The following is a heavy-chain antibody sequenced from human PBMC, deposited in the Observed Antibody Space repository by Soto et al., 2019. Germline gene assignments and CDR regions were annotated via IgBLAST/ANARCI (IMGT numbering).Heavy chain of an antibody. CDR2: ISSSSSYI. CDR1: GFTFSSYS. V-gene: IGHV3-21*01. D-gene: IGHD1-1*01. Sequence: PGGSLRLSCAASGFTFSSYSMNWVRQAPGKGLEWVSSISSSSSYIYYADSVKGRFTISRDNAKNSLYLQMNSLRAEDTAVYYCARDEDNGFRNDGMDVWGQGTTVTVSS. J-gene: IGHJ6*02. CDR3: ARDEDNGFRNDGMDV.